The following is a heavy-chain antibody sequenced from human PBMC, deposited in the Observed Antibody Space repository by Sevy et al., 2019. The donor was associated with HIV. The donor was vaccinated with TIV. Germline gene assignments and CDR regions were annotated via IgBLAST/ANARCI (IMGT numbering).Heavy chain of an antibody. J-gene: IGHJ4*02. V-gene: IGHV3-15*01. CDR3: TTGKLLWGY. CDR2: IKSKTDGGTT. Sequence: GGSLRLSCAASGFTFSNAWMSWVRQAPGKGLEWDCRIKSKTDGGTTDYAAPVKGRFTISRDDSKNTLYLQMNSLKTEDTAVYYCTTGKLLWGYWGQGTLVTVSS. D-gene: IGHD1-26*01. CDR1: GFTFSNAW.